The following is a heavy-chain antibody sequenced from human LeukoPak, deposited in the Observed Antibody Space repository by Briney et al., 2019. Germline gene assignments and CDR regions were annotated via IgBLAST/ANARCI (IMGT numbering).Heavy chain of an antibody. CDR2: FDPEDGET. J-gene: IGHJ4*02. V-gene: IGHV1-24*01. Sequence: GASVKVSCKVSGYTLTELSMHWVRQAPGKGLEWMGGFDPEDGETIYAQKFQGRVTMTEDTSTDTAYMELSSLRSEDTAVYYCATVWGFAGYSGYVLDYWGQGTLVTVSS. CDR3: ATVWGFAGYSGYVLDY. D-gene: IGHD5-12*01. CDR1: GYTLTELS.